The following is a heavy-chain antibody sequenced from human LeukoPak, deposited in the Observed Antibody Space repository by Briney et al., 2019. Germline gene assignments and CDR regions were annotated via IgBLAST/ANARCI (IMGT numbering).Heavy chain of an antibody. J-gene: IGHJ5*02. Sequence: GGSLRLSCAVSGFTVSSNYMSWVRQAPGKGLEWVSVIYSGGSTHYADSVKGRFTISRDNSKNTLYLQMNSLRAEDTAVYYCARIAAALGWFDPWGQGTLVTVSS. CDR1: GFTVSSNY. D-gene: IGHD6-13*01. CDR2: IYSGGST. V-gene: IGHV3-53*01. CDR3: ARIAAALGWFDP.